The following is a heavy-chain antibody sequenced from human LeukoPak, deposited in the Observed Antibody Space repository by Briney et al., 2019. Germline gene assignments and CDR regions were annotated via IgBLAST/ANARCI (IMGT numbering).Heavy chain of an antibody. Sequence: SETLSLTCTVSGGSINSYYWNWIRRPPGKGLEWIGYIYYSGSTNYNPSLKSRVTISVDTSKNQFSLKLSSVTAADTAVYYCARPMTTVWGFDTWGQGTMVTVSS. D-gene: IGHD4-17*01. CDR1: GGSINSYY. CDR3: ARPMTTVWGFDT. V-gene: IGHV4-59*08. J-gene: IGHJ3*02. CDR2: IYYSGST.